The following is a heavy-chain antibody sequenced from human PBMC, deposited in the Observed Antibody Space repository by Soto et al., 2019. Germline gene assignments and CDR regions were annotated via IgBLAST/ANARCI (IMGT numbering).Heavy chain of an antibody. D-gene: IGHD3-16*01. CDR1: GFIFSRSW. J-gene: IGHJ4*02. V-gene: IGHV3-7*04. Sequence: TGGSLRLSCASSGFIFSRSWMHLVRQAPGKGLKWVANINEDGRIKQYSADSVRGRFTISRDNTENSISLQMNRLKVDDTGVYYCVRGYNDESDDFDYWGQGALVTVSS. CDR2: INEDGRIKQ. CDR3: VRGYNDESDDFDY.